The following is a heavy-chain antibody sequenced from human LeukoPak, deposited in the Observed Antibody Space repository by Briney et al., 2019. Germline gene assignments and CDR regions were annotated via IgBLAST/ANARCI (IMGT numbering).Heavy chain of an antibody. CDR2: FDPADGET. CDR3: ARGSTYYDSSGYYYDASDI. D-gene: IGHD3-22*01. CDR1: GYTLTELS. Sequence: ASVKVSCKVSGYTLTELSMHWVRQAPGKGLEWMGGFDPADGETIYAQKFQGRVTMTEDTSTDTAYMELSSLRSEETDMLYSARGSTYYDSSGYYYDASDIWGQGTQVTVSP. J-gene: IGHJ3*02. V-gene: IGHV1-24*01.